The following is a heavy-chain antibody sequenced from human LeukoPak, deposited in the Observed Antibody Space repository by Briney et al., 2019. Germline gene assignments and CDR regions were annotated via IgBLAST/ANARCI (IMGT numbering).Heavy chain of an antibody. CDR2: ILNTGSA. J-gene: IGHJ2*01. CDR3: ARDKALRNWYFDL. V-gene: IGHV4-59*01. Sequence: PSETLSLTCTVSGASISSYYWGWIRQSPGRGLEWIGYILNTGSANYNPSPKSRVTISIDTSKNQFSLKLTSVTAADTAVYYCARDKALRNWYFDLWGRGTLATVSS. CDR1: GASISSYY.